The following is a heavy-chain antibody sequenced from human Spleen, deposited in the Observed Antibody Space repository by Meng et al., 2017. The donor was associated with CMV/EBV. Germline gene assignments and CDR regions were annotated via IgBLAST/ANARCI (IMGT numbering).Heavy chain of an antibody. CDR3: ARDRLAGYREDQNWFDS. V-gene: IGHV3-53*01. CDR2: IYSGGST. CDR1: GFTVSSNY. Sequence: GESLKISCAASGFTVSSNYMSWVRQAPGKGLEWVSVIYSGGSTYYAGSVKGRFTISRDNAKNSLYLQMNSLRAEDTAVYYCARDRLAGYREDQNWFDSWGQGTLVTVSS. D-gene: IGHD2-2*01. J-gene: IGHJ5*01.